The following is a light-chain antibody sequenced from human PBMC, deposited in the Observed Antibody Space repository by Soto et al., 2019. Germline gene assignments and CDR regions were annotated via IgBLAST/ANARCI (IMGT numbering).Light chain of an antibody. V-gene: IGLV2-18*02. J-gene: IGLJ3*02. CDR2: EVS. Sequence: QSVLTQPPSVSGSPGQSVTISCTGTSSDVGSYNRVSWYQQPPGTAPKLIIFEVSNRPSGVPDRFSGSKSGNTASLTISGVQAEDEADYFCSSYTSSNTGVFGGGTKLTVL. CDR3: SSYTSSNTGV. CDR1: SSDVGSYNR.